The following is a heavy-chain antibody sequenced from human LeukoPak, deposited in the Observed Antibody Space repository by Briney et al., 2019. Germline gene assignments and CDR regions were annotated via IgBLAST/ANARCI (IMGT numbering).Heavy chain of an antibody. Sequence: SVKVSCKASGGTFSSYAISWVRQAPGQGLEWMGRIIPILGIANYAQKFQGRVTITADKSTSTAYMELSRLRSDDTAVYYCARDRLGATMEFDPWGQGTLVTVSS. CDR2: IIPILGIA. D-gene: IGHD1-26*01. V-gene: IGHV1-69*04. CDR1: GGTFSSYA. J-gene: IGHJ5*02. CDR3: ARDRLGATMEFDP.